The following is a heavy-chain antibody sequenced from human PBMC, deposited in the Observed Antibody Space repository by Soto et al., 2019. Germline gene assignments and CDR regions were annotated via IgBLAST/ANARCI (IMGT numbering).Heavy chain of an antibody. CDR1: GFTFSSYA. J-gene: IGHJ4*02. Sequence: PGGSLRLSCAASGFTFSSYAMSWVRQAPGKGLEWVSAISGSGGSTFYAVFVEGRFTISRDNSKNTLFLQMISLRAEDTAVYFFYFGGIAAAGTVLRTEYYFDYWGQGTLVTVSS. D-gene: IGHD6-13*01. CDR3: YFGGIAAAGTVLRTEYYFDY. CDR2: ISGSGGST. V-gene: IGHV3-23*01.